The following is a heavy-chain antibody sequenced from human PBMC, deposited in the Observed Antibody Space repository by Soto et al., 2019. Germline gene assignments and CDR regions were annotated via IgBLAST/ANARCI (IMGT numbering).Heavy chain of an antibody. J-gene: IGHJ5*02. CDR1: GDSVSSNTAS. V-gene: IGHV6-1*01. Sequence: PSQTLSLTCAISGDSVSSNTASLNWIRQSPSRGLEWLGRTYFRSKWYNDYAVSVKSRIIINPDTSNSQFSLQLNSVTPEHTAVYFCAKGDNLGPKTGYAFDPWGQGIMVTVSS. CDR2: TYFRSKWYN. D-gene: IGHD5-12*01. CDR3: AKGDNLGPKTGYAFDP.